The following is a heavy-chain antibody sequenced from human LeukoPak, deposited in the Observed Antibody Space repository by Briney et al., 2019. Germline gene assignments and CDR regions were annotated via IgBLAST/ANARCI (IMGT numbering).Heavy chain of an antibody. CDR1: GFTVSSNY. CDR3: ARHTVTGAFDI. CDR2: IYSGGST. Sequence: TGGSLRLSCAASGFTVSSNYMSWVRQAPGEGLEWVSVIYSGGSTYYADSVKGRFTISRDNSKNTLYLQMNSLRAEDTAVYYCARHTVTGAFDIWGQGTMVTVSS. D-gene: IGHD4-17*01. J-gene: IGHJ3*02. V-gene: IGHV3-53*01.